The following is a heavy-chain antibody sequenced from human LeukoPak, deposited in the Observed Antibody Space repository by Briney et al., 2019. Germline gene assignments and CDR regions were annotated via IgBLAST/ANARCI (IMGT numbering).Heavy chain of an antibody. V-gene: IGHV3-23*01. Sequence: GGSLRLSCAASGFTFSSYAMSWVRQAPGKGLEWVSGILDSGYSTYYANSVKGRFTISRDNSNNTLYLQMNSLRAEDTAVYYCAKLGGHPLHNYYVGVWGKGTTVAISS. CDR1: GFTFSSYA. J-gene: IGHJ6*03. CDR2: ILDSGYST. D-gene: IGHD3-16*01. CDR3: AKLGGHPLHNYYVGV.